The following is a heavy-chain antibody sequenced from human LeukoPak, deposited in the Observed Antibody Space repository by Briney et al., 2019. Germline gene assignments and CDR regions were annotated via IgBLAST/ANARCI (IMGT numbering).Heavy chain of an antibody. Sequence: PSETLSLTCTVSGGSISSYYWSWIRQPPGKGLEWIGEIYHSGSTNYNPSLKSRVTISVDKSKNQFSLKLSSVTAADTAVYYCASFYYYDSSGYSNYYFQHWGQGTLVTVSS. CDR3: ASFYYYDSSGYSNYYFQH. J-gene: IGHJ1*01. D-gene: IGHD3-22*01. CDR1: GGSISSYY. CDR2: IYHSGST. V-gene: IGHV4-59*12.